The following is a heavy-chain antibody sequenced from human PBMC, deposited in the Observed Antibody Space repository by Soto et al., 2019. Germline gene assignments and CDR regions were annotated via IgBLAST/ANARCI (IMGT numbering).Heavy chain of an antibody. J-gene: IGHJ5*02. D-gene: IGHD6-13*01. Sequence: SETLSLTCAVYGGSFSGYYWSWIRQPPGKGLEWIGEINHSGSTNYNPSLKSRVTISVDTSKNQFSLKLSSVTAADTAVYYCARGRRGYSSSWYRRRNWFDPWGQGTLVTVSS. V-gene: IGHV4-34*01. CDR2: INHSGST. CDR1: GGSFSGYY. CDR3: ARGRRGYSSSWYRRRNWFDP.